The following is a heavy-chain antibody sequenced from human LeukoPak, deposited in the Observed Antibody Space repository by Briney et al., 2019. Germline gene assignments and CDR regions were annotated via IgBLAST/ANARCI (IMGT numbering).Heavy chain of an antibody. CDR2: IYSGGST. Sequence: GGSLRLSCAASGFTFSSYGMSWVRQAPGKGLEWVLVIYSGGSTYYADSVKGRFTISRDNSKNTLYLQMNSLRAEDTAVYYCARGLDYGDYDDAFDIWGQGTMVTVSS. D-gene: IGHD4-17*01. V-gene: IGHV3-66*01. CDR1: GFTFSSYG. CDR3: ARGLDYGDYDDAFDI. J-gene: IGHJ3*02.